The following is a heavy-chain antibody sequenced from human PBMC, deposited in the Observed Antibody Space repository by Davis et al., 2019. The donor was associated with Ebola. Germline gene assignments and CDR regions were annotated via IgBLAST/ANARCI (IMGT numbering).Heavy chain of an antibody. CDR3: VTKGEVH. D-gene: IGHD3-16*01. CDR1: GFTFSSYS. Sequence: GESLKISCAASGFTFSSYSMNWVRQAPGKGLEWVAVIWSDGSERYYADSVKGRFTISRDNSKNTLSLQMNSLRAEDTAVYYCVTKGEVHWGQGTLVTVSS. V-gene: IGHV3-33*08. J-gene: IGHJ1*01. CDR2: IWSDGSER.